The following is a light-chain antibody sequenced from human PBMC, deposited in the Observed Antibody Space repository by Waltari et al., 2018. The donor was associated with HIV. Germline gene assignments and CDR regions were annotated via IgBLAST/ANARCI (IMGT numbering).Light chain of an antibody. J-gene: IGLJ1*01. CDR2: GNS. Sequence: QSVLTPPPSVSGAPGQRVTISCPGSSSTLGAGFAVHWYQQVPGTAPKLLLFGNSNRPSGVPDRFSGSKSGASASLAITGLQAEDEADYYCQSYDSSLSGSRVFGTGTKVTVL. CDR3: QSYDSSLSGSRV. CDR1: SSTLGAGFA. V-gene: IGLV1-40*01.